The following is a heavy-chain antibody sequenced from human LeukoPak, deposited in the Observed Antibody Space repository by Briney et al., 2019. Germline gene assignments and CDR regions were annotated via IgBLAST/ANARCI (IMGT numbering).Heavy chain of an antibody. CDR3: ARDVGVYQLLYNWFDP. D-gene: IGHD2-2*01. Sequence: SETLSLTCSVSGYSISSGYYWGWIRQPPGKGVEWIGSIYHSGSTYYNPSLKSRVTKSVDTSKKQFSLKLRSVTAADTAVYYCARDVGVYQLLYNWFDPWGQGTLVTVSS. V-gene: IGHV4-38-2*02. CDR1: GYSISSGYY. J-gene: IGHJ5*02. CDR2: IYHSGST.